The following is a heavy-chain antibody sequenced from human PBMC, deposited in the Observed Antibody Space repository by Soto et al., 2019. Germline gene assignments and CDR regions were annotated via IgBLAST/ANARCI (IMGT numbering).Heavy chain of an antibody. J-gene: IGHJ4*02. CDR3: AHSPYSSSSYSFDY. Sequence: QITLKESGPTLVKPTQTLTLTCTFSGFSLSTSGVGVGWIRQPPGKALEWLALIYWDDDKRDSPFLKSRLTITNDTSNSQVVLTMTNMDPVDTATYYCAHSPYSSSSYSFDYSGQGTLVTVSS. D-gene: IGHD6-6*01. CDR1: GFSLSTSGVG. V-gene: IGHV2-5*02. CDR2: IYWDDDK.